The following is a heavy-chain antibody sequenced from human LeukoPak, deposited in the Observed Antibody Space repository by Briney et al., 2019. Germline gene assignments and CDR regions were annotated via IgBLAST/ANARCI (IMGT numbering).Heavy chain of an antibody. D-gene: IGHD3/OR15-3a*01. J-gene: IGHJ5*02. V-gene: IGHV4-39*01. CDR1: GGSIRSSLYH. CDR3: ARQEIGLRSFDP. CDR2: IYYTGTT. Sequence: SETLSLTCTVSGGSIRSSLYHWGWIGQSPGKNLEWLGSIYYTGTTHYNPSLKSRVTISVDTSKNQFSLNLSSVTAADTAVYYCARQEIGLRSFDPWGQGTLVTVSS.